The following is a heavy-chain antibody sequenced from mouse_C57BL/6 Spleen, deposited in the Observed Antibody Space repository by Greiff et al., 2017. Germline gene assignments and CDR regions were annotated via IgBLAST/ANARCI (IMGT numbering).Heavy chain of an antibody. CDR2: IYPGDGDT. CDR3: ARYYGSTLFDY. CDR1: GYAFSSSW. Sequence: QVQLQQSGPELVKPGASVKISRKASGYAFSSSWMNWVKQRPGKGLEWIGRIYPGDGDTNYNGKFKGKATLTADKSSSTAYMQLSSLTSEDSAVYFCARYYGSTLFDYWGQGTTLTVSS. D-gene: IGHD1-1*01. V-gene: IGHV1-82*01. J-gene: IGHJ2*01.